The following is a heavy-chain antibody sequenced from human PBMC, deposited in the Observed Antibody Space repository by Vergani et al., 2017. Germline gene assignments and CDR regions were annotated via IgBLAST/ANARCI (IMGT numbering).Heavy chain of an antibody. CDR2: ISSSSSTI. V-gene: IGHV3-48*02. Sequence: EVQLVESGGGLIQPGGSLRLSCAASGFTFSSYSMYWVRQAPGKGLEWVSYISSSSSTIYYADSVKGRFTISRDNAKNSLYLQMNSRRDEDTAVYYCARGYDYVWGSYYYYYMDVWGKGTTVTVSS. CDR1: GFTFSSYS. CDR3: ARGYDYVWGSYYYYYMDV. J-gene: IGHJ6*03. D-gene: IGHD3-16*01.